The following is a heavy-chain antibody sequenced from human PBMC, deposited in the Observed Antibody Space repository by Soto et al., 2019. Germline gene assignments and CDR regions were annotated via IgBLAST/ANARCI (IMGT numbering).Heavy chain of an antibody. CDR1: GFTFTRYS. Sequence: GGSLRLSCAASGFTFTRYSMNWVRQAPGNGLEWVSSISSTTNYIYYADSMKGRFTVSRDNAKNSVYLEMNSLSAEDTAVYYYARESEDLTSNFDYWGQGTLVTVS. CDR2: ISSTTNYI. CDR3: ARESEDLTSNFDY. J-gene: IGHJ4*02. V-gene: IGHV3-21*01.